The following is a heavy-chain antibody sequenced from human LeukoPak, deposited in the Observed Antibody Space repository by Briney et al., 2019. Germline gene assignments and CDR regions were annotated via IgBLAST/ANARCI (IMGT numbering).Heavy chain of an antibody. V-gene: IGHV1-69*05. J-gene: IGHJ4*02. CDR3: ASEESGELPTL. D-gene: IGHD1-26*01. CDR2: VIAIFGTA. Sequence: SVKVSCKASGGTFSSYAISWVRQAPGQGLEWMGGVIAIFGTANYAQKFQGRVTITTDESTSTAYMELSGLRSEETAVYYCASEESGELPTLWGQGTLVTVSS. CDR1: GGTFSSYA.